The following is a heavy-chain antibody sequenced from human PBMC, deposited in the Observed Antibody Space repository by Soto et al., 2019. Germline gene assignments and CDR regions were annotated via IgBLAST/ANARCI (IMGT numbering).Heavy chain of an antibody. CDR2: IDGVGTGT. CDR1: GFTFTNYW. Sequence: EVQLVQSGGGSVEPGGSLRLSCAASGFTFTNYWMHWVRQVPGKGLVWVSRIDGVGTGTSYSDSVRGRFTISRDNAENTLYLHMNSLRAEDTAVYYCTTVFEYLGQGTPVTVSS. CDR3: TTVFEY. J-gene: IGHJ4*02. V-gene: IGHV3-74*01.